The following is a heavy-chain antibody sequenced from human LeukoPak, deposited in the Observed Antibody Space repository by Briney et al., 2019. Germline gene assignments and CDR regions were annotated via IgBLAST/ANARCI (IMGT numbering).Heavy chain of an antibody. V-gene: IGHV3-48*01. D-gene: IGHD3-22*01. Sequence: QAGGSLRLSCAASGFTFSSYSMNWVRQAPGKGLEWVSYISSSSSTIYYADSVKGRFTISRDNAKNSLYLQMNSLRAEDTAVYYCARGAKSSYDSSGYYVDAFDIWGQGTMVTVSS. CDR2: ISSSSSTI. CDR3: ARGAKSSYDSSGYYVDAFDI. J-gene: IGHJ3*02. CDR1: GFTFSSYS.